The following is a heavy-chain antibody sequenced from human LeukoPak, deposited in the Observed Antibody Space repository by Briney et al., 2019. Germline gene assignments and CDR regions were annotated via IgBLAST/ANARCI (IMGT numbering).Heavy chain of an antibody. Sequence: GGSLRLSCAASGFTFSNYAMSWVRQAPGKGLEWVSVISGSGGSTYYADPVKGRFTISRDNSNNTLYLQMNSLRAEDTAVYYCANTGCSSTSCSPNYWGQGTLSPSPQ. CDR3: ANTGCSSTSCSPNY. CDR1: GFTFSNYA. J-gene: IGHJ4*02. V-gene: IGHV3-23*01. D-gene: IGHD2-2*01. CDR2: ISGSGGST.